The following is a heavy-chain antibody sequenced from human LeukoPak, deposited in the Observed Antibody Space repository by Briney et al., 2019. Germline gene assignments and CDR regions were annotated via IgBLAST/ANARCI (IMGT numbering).Heavy chain of an antibody. J-gene: IGHJ6*02. Sequence: ASVKVSCKASGGTFSSYAISWVRQAPGQGLEWMGGIIPIFGTANYAQKFQGRVTITADESTSTAYMELSSLRSEDTAVYYCARSYCGCDCTYYYFRIGVWGQGTTVTVSS. CDR3: ARSYCGCDCTYYYFRIGV. CDR1: GGTFSSYA. V-gene: IGHV1-69*13. CDR2: IIPIFGTA. D-gene: IGHD2-21*02.